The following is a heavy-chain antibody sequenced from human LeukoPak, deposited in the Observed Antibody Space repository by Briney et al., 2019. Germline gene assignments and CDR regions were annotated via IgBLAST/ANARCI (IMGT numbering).Heavy chain of an antibody. J-gene: IGHJ4*02. CDR2: IYSGGST. CDR1: GFTVSSNY. V-gene: IGHV3-66*01. Sequence: LAGGSLRLSCAASGFTVSSNYMSWVRQAPGRGLEWVSVIYSGGSTYYADSVKGRFTISRDNSKNTLYLQMNSLRAEDTAVYYCARAINDYGDYWGQGTLVTVSS. CDR3: ARAINDYGDY.